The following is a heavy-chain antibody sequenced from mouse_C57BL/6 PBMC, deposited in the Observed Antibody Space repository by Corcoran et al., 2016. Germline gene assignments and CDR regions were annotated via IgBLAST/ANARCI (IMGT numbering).Heavy chain of an antibody. CDR3: ARYTEGAMDY. J-gene: IGHJ4*01. V-gene: IGHV1-80*01. CDR2: IYPGDGDT. CDR1: GYAFSNYW. Sequence: QVQLQQSGAELVKPGASVKISCKASGYAFSNYWMNWVKQRPGKGLEWMGQIYPGDGDTNYNGKFKGKATLTADKSSSTAYMQLSSLTSEDSAVYFCARYTEGAMDYWGQGTSVTVSS.